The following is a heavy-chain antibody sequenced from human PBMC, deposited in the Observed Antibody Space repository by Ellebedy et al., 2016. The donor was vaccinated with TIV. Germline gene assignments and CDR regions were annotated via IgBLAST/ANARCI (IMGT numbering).Heavy chain of an antibody. Sequence: GESLKISCAASGFTFSSYSMNWVRQAPGKGLEWVSSISSSGIYIYYADSVKGRFTISRDNAKNSLYLQVNSLRAEDTAVYYCARNLAAAIDYWGRGTLVTVSS. CDR1: GFTFSSYS. D-gene: IGHD6-13*01. CDR2: ISSSGIYI. V-gene: IGHV3-21*01. CDR3: ARNLAAAIDY. J-gene: IGHJ4*02.